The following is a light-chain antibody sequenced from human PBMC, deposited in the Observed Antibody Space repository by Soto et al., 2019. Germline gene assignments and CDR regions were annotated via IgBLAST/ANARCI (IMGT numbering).Light chain of an antibody. Sequence: VLTQPPSVSGAPGQRVTISCTGSSSNIGAGYDVHWYQQLPGTAPKLLTYGNSNRPSGVPDRFSGSKSGTSASLAITGLQAEDEADYYCQSYDSSLGVFGTGTKVTV. CDR3: QSYDSSLGV. J-gene: IGLJ1*01. CDR2: GNS. CDR1: SSNIGAGYD. V-gene: IGLV1-40*01.